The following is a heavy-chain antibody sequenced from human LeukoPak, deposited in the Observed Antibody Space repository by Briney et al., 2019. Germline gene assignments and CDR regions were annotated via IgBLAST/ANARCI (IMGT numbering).Heavy chain of an antibody. CDR3: ARDGVGPMVRGVINFDY. CDR1: GFTFSSYE. V-gene: IGHV3-48*03. D-gene: IGHD3-10*01. CDR2: ISSSGSTI. J-gene: IGHJ4*02. Sequence: GGSLRLSCAASGFTFSSYEMNWVRQAPGKGLEWVSYISSSGSTIYYADSVKGRFTISRDNAKNSLYLQMNSLRAEDTAVYYCARDGVGPMVRGVINFDYWGQGTLVTVSS.